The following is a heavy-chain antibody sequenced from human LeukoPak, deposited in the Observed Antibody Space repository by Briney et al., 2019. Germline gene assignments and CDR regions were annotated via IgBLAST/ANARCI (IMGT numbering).Heavy chain of an antibody. CDR2: INHSGST. CDR3: VRSDDFWSGYYGY. J-gene: IGHJ4*02. V-gene: IGHV4-34*01. CDR1: GGSFSGYY. Sequence: SETLSLTCAVFGGSFSGYYWSWIRQPPGKGLEWIGEINHSGSTNYNPSLKSRVTISVDTSKNQFSLKLSSVTAADTAVYYCVRSDDFWSGYYGYWGQGTLVTVSS. D-gene: IGHD3-3*01.